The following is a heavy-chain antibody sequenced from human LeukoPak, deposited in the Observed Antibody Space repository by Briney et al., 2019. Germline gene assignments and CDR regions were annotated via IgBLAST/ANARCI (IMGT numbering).Heavy chain of an antibody. CDR2: INHSGST. D-gene: IGHD6-19*01. Sequence: SETLSLTCAVYGGSFSGYYWSWIRQPPGQGLEWIGEINHSGSTNYNPSLKSRVTISVDTSKNQFSLKLSSVTAADTAVYYCASSGIAVAGNNSFDPWGQGTLVTVSS. J-gene: IGHJ5*02. CDR3: ASSGIAVAGNNSFDP. CDR1: GGSFSGYY. V-gene: IGHV4-34*01.